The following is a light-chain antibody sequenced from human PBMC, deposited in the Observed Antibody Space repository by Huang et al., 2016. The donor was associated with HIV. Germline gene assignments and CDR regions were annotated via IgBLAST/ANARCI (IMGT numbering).Light chain of an antibody. V-gene: IGKV1-39*01. Sequence: DIQMTQSPSSLSASVGDRVTITCRASQGIDTSLNWYQQKPGKAPKLLIYAASILQSGVPSRFSSSGSETDFTLTISSLQPKDFATFYCQQSYSTPLTFGGGTKVEIK. CDR1: QGIDTS. CDR3: QQSYSTPLT. CDR2: AAS. J-gene: IGKJ4*01.